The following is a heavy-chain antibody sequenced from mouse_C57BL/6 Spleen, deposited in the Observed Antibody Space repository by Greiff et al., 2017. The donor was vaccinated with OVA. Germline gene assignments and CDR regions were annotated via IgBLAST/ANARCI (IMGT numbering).Heavy chain of an antibody. CDR3: ARHRIYYGCDEDAMDY. Sequence: EVQLMESGGGLVQPGGSLKLSCAASGFTFSDYYMYWVRQTPEKRLEWVAYISNGGGSTYYPDTVKGRFTISRDNAKNTLYRHMSSLKSEDTAVYYCARHRIYYGCDEDAMDYWGQGTSVTVSS. CDR1: GFTFSDYY. D-gene: IGHD2-2*01. J-gene: IGHJ4*01. V-gene: IGHV5-12*01. CDR2: ISNGGGST.